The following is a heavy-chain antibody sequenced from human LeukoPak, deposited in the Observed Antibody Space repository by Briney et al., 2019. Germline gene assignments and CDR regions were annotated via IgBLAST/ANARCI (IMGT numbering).Heavy chain of an antibody. CDR1: EFSVGSNY. V-gene: IGHV3-66*01. D-gene: IGHD5-18*01. CDR3: AREEGYSYGGGFGY. CDR2: IYSGGST. Sequence: GGSLRLSCAASEFSVGSNYMTWVRQAPGKGLEWVSLIYSGGSTYYADSVKGRFTISRDNSKNTLYLQMNSLRAEDTAVYYCAREEGYSYGGGFGYWGQGTLVTVSS. J-gene: IGHJ4*02.